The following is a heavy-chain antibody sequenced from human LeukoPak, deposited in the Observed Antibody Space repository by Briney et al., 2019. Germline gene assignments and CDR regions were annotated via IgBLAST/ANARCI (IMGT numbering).Heavy chain of an antibody. D-gene: IGHD6-13*01. CDR3: AKFVGSSSWPSPVDY. J-gene: IGHJ4*02. V-gene: IGHV3-23*01. CDR1: GFTFSSYA. CDR2: ISGSGGST. Sequence: GGSLRLSCAASGFTFSSYAMSWVRQAPGKGLEWVSAISGSGGSTYYADSVKGRFTISRDNSKSTLYLQMNSLRAEDTAVYYCAKFVGSSSWPSPVDYWGQGTLVTVSS.